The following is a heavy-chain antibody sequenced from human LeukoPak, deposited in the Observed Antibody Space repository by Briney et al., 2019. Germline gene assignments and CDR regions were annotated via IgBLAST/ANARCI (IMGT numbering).Heavy chain of an antibody. CDR3: VRFYYYYYYMDV. V-gene: IGHV4-39*01. CDR1: GGSISSSSYY. CDR2: IYYRGST. Sequence: SETLSLTCTASGGSISSSSYYWGWIRQPPGKGLEWIGSIYYRGSTYYNPSLESRVTISVDTSKNQFSLKLSSVTAADTAVYYCVRFYYYYYYMDVWGKGTTVTVSS. J-gene: IGHJ6*03.